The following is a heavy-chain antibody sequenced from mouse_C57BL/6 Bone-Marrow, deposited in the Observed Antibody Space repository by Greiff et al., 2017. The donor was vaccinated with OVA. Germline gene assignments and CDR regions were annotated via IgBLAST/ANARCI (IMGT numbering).Heavy chain of an antibody. Sequence: QVQLKQPGAELVKPGASVKLSCKASGYTFTSYWMHWVKQRPGRGLEWIGRIDPNSGGTKYNEKFKSKATLTVDKPSSTAYMQLSSLTSEDSAVYYCARRRGITTVVATDYFDYWGQGTTLTVSS. D-gene: IGHD1-1*01. CDR1: GYTFTSYW. CDR2: IDPNSGGT. J-gene: IGHJ2*01. V-gene: IGHV1-72*01. CDR3: ARRRGITTVVATDYFDY.